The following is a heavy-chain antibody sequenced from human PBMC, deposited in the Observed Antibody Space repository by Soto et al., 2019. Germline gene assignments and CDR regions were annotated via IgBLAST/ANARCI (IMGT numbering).Heavy chain of an antibody. D-gene: IGHD6-13*01. J-gene: IGHJ4*02. Sequence: HPGGSLRLSCSASGFTFRSYWMSWVRQAPGKGLEWVANIKQDGSEKYYVDSVKGRFTISRDNAKNSLYLQMNSLRAEDTAVYYCARDIIAAAGHIDYWGQGTLVTVSS. CDR1: GFTFRSYW. CDR2: IKQDGSEK. CDR3: ARDIIAAAGHIDY. V-gene: IGHV3-7*01.